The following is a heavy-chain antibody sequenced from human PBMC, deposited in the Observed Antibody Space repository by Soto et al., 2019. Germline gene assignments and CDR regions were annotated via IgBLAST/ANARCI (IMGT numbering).Heavy chain of an antibody. CDR2: INPSGGST. Sequence: QVQLVQSGAEVKKPGASVTVSCKASGYTFTSYYIHWVRQAPGQGLEWMGIINPSGGSTSYAQKFQGRVTMTRHTSTSTVYMEVSGLRSEDTAVYYCARDQEPSTLYYDYYYMDVWGTGTTVTVSS. J-gene: IGHJ6*03. CDR1: GYTFTSYY. V-gene: IGHV1-46*01. CDR3: ARDQEPSTLYYDYYYMDV.